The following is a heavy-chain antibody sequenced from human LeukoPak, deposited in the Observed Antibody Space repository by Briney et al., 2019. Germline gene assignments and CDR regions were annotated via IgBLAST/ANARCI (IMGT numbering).Heavy chain of an antibody. CDR1: GFTFSDYA. CDR2: ISGGGDST. Sequence: WGSLRLSCAASGFTFSDYAMTWVRQIPGKGLEWVSVISGGGDSTDYADSMKGRFTISRDNSKNTLYLQMNSLRAEDTALYYCAKLGCTGTSCYANYWGQGTLVTVSS. D-gene: IGHD2-2*01. V-gene: IGHV3-23*01. J-gene: IGHJ4*02. CDR3: AKLGCTGTSCYANY.